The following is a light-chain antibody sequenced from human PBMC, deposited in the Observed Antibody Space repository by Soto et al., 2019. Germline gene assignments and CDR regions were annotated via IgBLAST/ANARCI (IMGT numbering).Light chain of an antibody. CDR2: YAS. CDR1: QIVSIN. J-gene: IGKJ1*01. Sequence: EIVMTQSPATLSVSPGERATLSCRASQIVSINLAWYQQKPGQAPRLLIHYASTRATGIPDRFSGSASGTDFTLTISSLEPEDFAVYYCQQRSNWLWTFGQGTKVDIK. CDR3: QQRSNWLWT. V-gene: IGKV3-11*01.